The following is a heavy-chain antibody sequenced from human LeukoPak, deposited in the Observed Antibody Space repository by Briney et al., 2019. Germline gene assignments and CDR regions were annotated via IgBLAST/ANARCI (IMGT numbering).Heavy chain of an antibody. V-gene: IGHV1-46*01. J-gene: IGHJ4*02. CDR3: ARAPRVTTTEYFDY. CDR2: INPSGGSA. D-gene: IGHD4-11*01. Sequence: ASVKVSCKAFGYTFTSNYMHWVRQAPGQGFEWMGIINPSGGSASIAQKFQGRVTMTRDMSTSTLYMELSSLRSEDTAVYYCARAPRVTTTEYFDYWGQGTLVTVSS. CDR1: GYTFTSNY.